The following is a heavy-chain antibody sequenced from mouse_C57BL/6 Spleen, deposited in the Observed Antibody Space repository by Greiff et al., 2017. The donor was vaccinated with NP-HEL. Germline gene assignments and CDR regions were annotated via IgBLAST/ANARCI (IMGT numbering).Heavy chain of an antibody. V-gene: IGHV1-4*01. CDR2: INPSSGYT. CDR3: ARNYDWVGWFAY. CDR1: GYTFTSYT. Sequence: QVQLQQSGAELARPGASVKMSCKASGYTFTSYTMHWVKQRPGQGLEWIGYINPSSGYTKYNQKFKDKATLTADKSSSTAYMQLSSLTSEDSAVYDCARNYDWVGWFAYWGQGTLVTVSA. D-gene: IGHD2-4*01. J-gene: IGHJ3*01.